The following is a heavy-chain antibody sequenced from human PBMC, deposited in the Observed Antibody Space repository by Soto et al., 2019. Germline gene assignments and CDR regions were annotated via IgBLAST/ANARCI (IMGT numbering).Heavy chain of an antibody. D-gene: IGHD4-4*01. Sequence: LSLTCTVSGGSVSSYYWSWIRQSPGKGLEWIGYIYYSGSTKYKPSLKSRVTISVDTSKNQFALKLTSATAADTAVYYCARHSNRNYGLYYFDYWGLGALVTVSS. CDR1: GGSVSSYY. CDR3: ARHSNRNYGLYYFDY. V-gene: IGHV4-59*08. CDR2: IYYSGST. J-gene: IGHJ4*02.